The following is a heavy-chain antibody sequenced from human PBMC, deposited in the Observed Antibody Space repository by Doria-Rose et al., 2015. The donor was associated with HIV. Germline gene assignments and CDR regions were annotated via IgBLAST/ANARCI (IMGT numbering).Heavy chain of an antibody. CDR2: IFSDDER. Sequence: SGPVLVKPTETLTLTCTVSGVSLSSPGMGVSWIRQPPGKALEWLANIFSDDERFYNTSLKSRLTISRVTSKSQVVLTMTDMDPVDTATYYCARIKSSRWYHKYYFDFWGQGTLVIVSA. CDR3: ARIKSSRWYHKYYFDF. D-gene: IGHD6-13*01. J-gene: IGHJ4*02. CDR1: GVSLSSPGMG. V-gene: IGHV2-26*01.